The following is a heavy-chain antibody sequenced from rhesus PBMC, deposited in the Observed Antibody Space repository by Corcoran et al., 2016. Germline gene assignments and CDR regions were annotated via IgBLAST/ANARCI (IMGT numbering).Heavy chain of an antibody. CDR3: AKYCSSTYCSSGY. J-gene: IGHJ4*01. Sequence: EVQLVESGGGLAKPGGSLRLSCAASGFTFSSYWMNWVRQAPGKGLDLVSAINRGGGNTYYADSMKGRFTISGDNSKNTLSLQMNSLGAEDTAVYYCAKYCSSTYCSSGYWGQGVLVTVSS. CDR2: INRGGGNT. V-gene: IGHV3S25*01. D-gene: IGHD2-15*01. CDR1: GFTFSSYW.